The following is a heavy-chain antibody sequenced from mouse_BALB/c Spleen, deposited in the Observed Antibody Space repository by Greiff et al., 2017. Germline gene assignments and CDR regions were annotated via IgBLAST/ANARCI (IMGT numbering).Heavy chain of an antibody. CDR2: ISYSGST. CDR1: GYSITSDYA. CDR3: ALDSSGHGGWFAY. J-gene: IGHJ3*01. V-gene: IGHV3-2*02. D-gene: IGHD3-2*01. Sequence: EVKLVESGPGLVKPSQSLSLTCTVTGYSITSDYAWNWIRQFPGNKLEWMGYISYSGSTSYNPSLKSRISITRDTSKNQFFLQLNSVTTEDTATYYCALDSSGHGGWFAYWGQGTLVTVSA.